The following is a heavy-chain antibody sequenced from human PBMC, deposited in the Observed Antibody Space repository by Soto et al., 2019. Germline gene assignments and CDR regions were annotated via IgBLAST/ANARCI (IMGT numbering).Heavy chain of an antibody. CDR1: GGSISSYY. CDR3: ARLKGYCSGGSCPRYYYYGMDV. CDR2: IYYSGST. D-gene: IGHD2-15*01. V-gene: IGHV4-59*12. Sequence: SETLSLTCTVSGGSISSYYWSWIRQPPGKGLEWIGYIYYSGSTYYNPSLKSRVTISVDTSKNQFSLKLSSVTAADTAVYYCARLKGYCSGGSCPRYYYYGMDVWGQGTTVTVSS. J-gene: IGHJ6*02.